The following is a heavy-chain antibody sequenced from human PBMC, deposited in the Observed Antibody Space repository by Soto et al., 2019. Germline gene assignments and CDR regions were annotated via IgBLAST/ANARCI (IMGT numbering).Heavy chain of an antibody. V-gene: IGHV4-59*01. CDR3: ARSAAAGTREPLDY. J-gene: IGHJ4*02. CDR2: IYYSGST. Sequence: PSETLSLTCTVSGGSISSYYWSWIRQPPGKGLEWIGYIYYSGSTNYNPSLKSRVTISVDTSKNQFSLKLSSVTAADTAVYYCARSAAAGTREPLDYWGQGTLVTVSS. CDR1: GGSISSYY. D-gene: IGHD6-13*01.